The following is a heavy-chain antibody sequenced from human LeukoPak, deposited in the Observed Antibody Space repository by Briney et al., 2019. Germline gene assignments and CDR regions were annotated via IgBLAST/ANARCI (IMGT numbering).Heavy chain of an antibody. CDR2: IYHSGST. CDR1: AYSISSGYY. V-gene: IGHV4-38-2*02. J-gene: IGHJ6*03. Sequence: SETLSLTCTVSAYSISSGYYWGWIRQPPGKGLDWIGSIYHSGSTYYNPSLKSRVTISVDTSKNQFSLKLSSVTAADTAVYYCARKAGSYYNYYYYYMDVWGKGTTVTISS. CDR3: ARKAGSYYNYYYYYMDV. D-gene: IGHD3-10*01.